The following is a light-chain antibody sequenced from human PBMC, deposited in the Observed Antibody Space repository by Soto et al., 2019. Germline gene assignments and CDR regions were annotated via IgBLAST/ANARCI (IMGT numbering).Light chain of an antibody. CDR1: SSDVGGYNY. J-gene: IGLJ1*01. CDR3: SSYTSSSTLDV. Sequence: QSALTQPASVSGSPGQSITISCTGTSSDVGGYNYVSWYQQHPVKAPKLMIYEVSNRPSGVSNRFSGSKSGNTASLTISGLQAEDEADYYCSSYTSSSTLDVFGTGTKGTVL. V-gene: IGLV2-14*01. CDR2: EVS.